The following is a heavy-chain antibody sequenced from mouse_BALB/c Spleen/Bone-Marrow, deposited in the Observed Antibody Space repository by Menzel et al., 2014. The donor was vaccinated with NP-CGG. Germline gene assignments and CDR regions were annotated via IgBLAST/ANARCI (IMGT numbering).Heavy chain of an antibody. CDR3: ARKDGGYYVMDY. V-gene: IGHV2-6-4*01. J-gene: IGHJ4*01. CDR1: GFSLSSYN. CDR2: IWGGGGT. Sequence: VKLVESGPGLVAPSQNLSITCTVSGFSLSSYNIHWIRQPPGKGLEWLGMIWGGGGTDHNSALKSRLRISKDNSKSQIFLKINSLQIDDTAMYYCARKDGGYYVMDYWGQGTSVTVSS. D-gene: IGHD2-3*01.